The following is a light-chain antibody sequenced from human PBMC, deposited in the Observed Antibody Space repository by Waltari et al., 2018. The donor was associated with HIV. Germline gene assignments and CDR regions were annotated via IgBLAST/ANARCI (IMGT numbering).Light chain of an antibody. V-gene: IGLV4-69*01. J-gene: IGLJ3*02. CDR3: QTWGTGIAV. Sequence: QPVLTQPPSASGSLGASVKLTCTLSSAHSSNAIASHPQQPEKGPRFLMKVNSDGSHNRGAGIPDRFSGSTYGAERYLTISSLQSEDEADYYCQTWGTGIAVFGGGTKLTVL. CDR1: SAHSSNA. CDR2: VNSDGSH.